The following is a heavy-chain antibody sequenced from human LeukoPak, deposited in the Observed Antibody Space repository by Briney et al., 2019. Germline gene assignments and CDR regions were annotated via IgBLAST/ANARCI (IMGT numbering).Heavy chain of an antibody. Sequence: SETLSLTCTVSGGSISSGSYYWSWIRQPAGKGLEWLGRIYTSGSTYYNPSLKSRVTILVDTSKNQFSLTLNSVTAADTAVYYCARDRCHASGNCYIAYWGQGTLVTVSS. D-gene: IGHD3-10*01. CDR3: ARDRCHASGNCYIAY. V-gene: IGHV4-61*02. CDR1: GGSISSGSYY. CDR2: IYTSGST. J-gene: IGHJ4*02.